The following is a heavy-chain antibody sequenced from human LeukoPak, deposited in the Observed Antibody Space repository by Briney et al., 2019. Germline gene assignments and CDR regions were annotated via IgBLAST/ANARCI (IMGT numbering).Heavy chain of an antibody. Sequence: GGSLRLSCAASGFTFSSYSMNWVRQAPGKGLEWVSYIISSSDYTQYADSVKGRFTISRDSAQNSLYLQMNSLRVEDTAVYFCVRDQNWAFDYWGQGALVTVSS. D-gene: IGHD7-27*01. J-gene: IGHJ4*02. CDR3: VRDQNWAFDY. CDR2: IISSSDYT. CDR1: GFTFSSYS. V-gene: IGHV3-21*01.